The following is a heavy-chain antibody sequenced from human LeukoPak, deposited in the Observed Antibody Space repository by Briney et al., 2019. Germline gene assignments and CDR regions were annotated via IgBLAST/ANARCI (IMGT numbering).Heavy chain of an antibody. D-gene: IGHD5-12*01. CDR1: GGSISGTNW. CDR2: IHHSGRT. V-gene: IGHV4-4*02. Sequence: SGTLSLTCGVSGGSISGTNWWSWVRQPPGQGLEWIGSIHHSGRTSYNPSLKSRVTISLDTSKNQFSLKVSSVTAADTAVYFCARRRGYDYVWFDPWGQGTLVTVSS. CDR3: ARRRGYDYVWFDP. J-gene: IGHJ5*02.